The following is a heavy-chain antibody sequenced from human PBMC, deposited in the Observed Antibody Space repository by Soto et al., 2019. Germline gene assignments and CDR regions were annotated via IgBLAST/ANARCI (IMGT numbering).Heavy chain of an antibody. J-gene: IGHJ6*03. CDR3: ARQGGYDSPTYYYYYYIDV. CDR2: IYYSGST. V-gene: IGHV4-59*08. D-gene: IGHD5-12*01. CDR1: GGSISSYY. Sequence: SSETLSLTCTVSGGSISSYYWSWIRQPPGKGLEWIGYIYYSGSTNYNPSLKSRVTISVDTSKNQFSLKLSSVTAADTAVYYCARQGGYDSPTYYYYYYIDVWGKGTTVTVSS.